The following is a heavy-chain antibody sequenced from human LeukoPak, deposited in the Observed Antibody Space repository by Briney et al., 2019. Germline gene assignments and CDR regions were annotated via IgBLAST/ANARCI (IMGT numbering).Heavy chain of an antibody. CDR3: AIDCSSTSCYGAFDI. CDR2: MIPILGIA. V-gene: IGHV1-69*04. Sequence: GASVKVSCKASGGTFSSYAISWVRQAPGQGLEWVGRMIPILGIANYAQKFQGRVTITADKSTSTAYMELSSLRSEDTAAYYCAIDCSSTSCYGAFDIWGQGTMVTVSS. D-gene: IGHD2-2*01. J-gene: IGHJ3*02. CDR1: GGTFSSYA.